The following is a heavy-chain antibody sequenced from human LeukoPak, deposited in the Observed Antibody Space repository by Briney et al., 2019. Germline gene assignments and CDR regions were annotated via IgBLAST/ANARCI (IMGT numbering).Heavy chain of an antibody. CDR2: INQNGVEM. J-gene: IGHJ4*02. CDR1: GFTFTNYW. Sequence: GGSLRLSCANSGFTFTNYWLTWVRQAPGKGLEWVANINQNGVEMYYVESVKGRFTISRDSGRNSLFLQMNSLRAEDTAVYYCARDFGSAAAIYEYWGQGTLVTVSS. CDR3: ARDFGSAAAIYEY. V-gene: IGHV3-7*01. D-gene: IGHD6-13*01.